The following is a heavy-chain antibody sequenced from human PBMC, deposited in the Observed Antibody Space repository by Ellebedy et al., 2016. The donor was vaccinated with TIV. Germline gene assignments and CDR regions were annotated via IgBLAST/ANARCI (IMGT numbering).Heavy chain of an antibody. Sequence: GGSLRFSCAASGFTFSSYSMNWVRQAPGKGLEWVSRINSDGSSTSYADSVKGRFTISRDNAKNTLYLQMNSLRAEDTAVYYCARMASGYDYMPWFDYWGQGTLVTVSS. CDR3: ARMASGYDYMPWFDY. V-gene: IGHV3-74*01. D-gene: IGHD5-12*01. J-gene: IGHJ4*02. CDR1: GFTFSSYS. CDR2: INSDGSST.